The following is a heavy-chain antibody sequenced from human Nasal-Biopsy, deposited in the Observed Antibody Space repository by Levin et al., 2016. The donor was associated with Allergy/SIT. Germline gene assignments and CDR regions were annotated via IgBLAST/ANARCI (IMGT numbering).Heavy chain of an antibody. CDR3: ASGDAHAFDI. CDR1: GFTFSDYG. J-gene: IGHJ3*02. V-gene: IGHV3-23*01. Sequence: GGSLRLSCAASGFTFSDYGMQWVRQAPGKGLEWVSGISGSGDRTHYADSVKGRFSISRDNYDNTLYLQMSSLRADDTAVYHCASGDAHAFDIWGQGTMVTVSS. CDR2: ISGSGDRT. D-gene: IGHD5-24*01.